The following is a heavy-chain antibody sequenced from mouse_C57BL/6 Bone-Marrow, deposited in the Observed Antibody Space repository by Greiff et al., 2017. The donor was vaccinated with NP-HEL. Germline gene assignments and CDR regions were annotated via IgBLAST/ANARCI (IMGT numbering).Heavy chain of an antibody. CDR2: IYPRSGNT. CDR3: ENYGNYEDY. J-gene: IGHJ2*01. CDR1: GYTFTSYG. Sequence: QVQLKESGADLVRPGASVKLSCKASGYTFTSYGISWVKQSTGQGLAWIGAIYPRSGNTYYTEKFKGQATLTADKSSSTSYMELRSQTSEDAAFYFCENYGNYEDYWGQGTTLTVSS. V-gene: IGHV1-81*01. D-gene: IGHD2-1*01.